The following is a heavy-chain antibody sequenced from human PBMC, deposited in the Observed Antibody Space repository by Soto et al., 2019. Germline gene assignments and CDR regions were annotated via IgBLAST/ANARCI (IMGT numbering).Heavy chain of an antibody. V-gene: IGHV3-23*01. CDR1: GFTFSSYV. J-gene: IGHJ4*02. CDR3: ARVPDLDQCSKTSCLDYVDY. D-gene: IGHD2-2*01. Sequence: EVQLLGSGGGLVQPGGSLRLSCVASGFTFSSYVMSWVRQAPGKGLELVSTITGHGDTTYYADSVKGRFIISRDNSKNSLYLQRNSLRAEDTAVYYCARVPDLDQCSKTSCLDYVDYWGQGALVTVSS. CDR2: ITGHGDTT.